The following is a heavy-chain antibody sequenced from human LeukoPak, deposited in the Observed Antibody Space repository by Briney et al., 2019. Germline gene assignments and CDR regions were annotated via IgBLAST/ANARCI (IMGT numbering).Heavy chain of an antibody. D-gene: IGHD6-19*01. J-gene: IGHJ6*02. V-gene: IGHV1-2*04. Sequence: ASVKVSCKASGYTFTGYYMHRVRQAPGQGLEWMGWINPNSGGTNYAQKFQGWVTMTRDTSISTAYMELSRLRSDDTAVYYCARGLSSGWYYAYYYYYYGMDVWGQGTTVTVSS. CDR3: ARGLSSGWYYAYYYYYYGMDV. CDR1: GYTFTGYY. CDR2: INPNSGGT.